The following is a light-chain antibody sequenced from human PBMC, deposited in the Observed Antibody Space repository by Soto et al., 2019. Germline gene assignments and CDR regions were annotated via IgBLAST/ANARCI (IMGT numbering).Light chain of an antibody. J-gene: IGKJ3*01. CDR1: QSVASSG. CDR3: QQCGGSPLIS. CDR2: TTS. Sequence: EMVLTQSPGTLSLSPGERATLSCTASQSVASSGLAWYQRKPCQAPRLLIHTTSIRATDIPDRFSGSGSGTDFTLTISRLEQEDSAVYYCQQCGGSPLISFDPGTRVDI. V-gene: IGKV3-20*01.